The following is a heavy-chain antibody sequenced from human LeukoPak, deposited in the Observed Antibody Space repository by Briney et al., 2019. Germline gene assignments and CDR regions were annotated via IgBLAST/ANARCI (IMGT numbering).Heavy chain of an antibody. D-gene: IGHD5-18*01. CDR1: GYSFTSQW. CDR2: IYPADSDT. CDR3: ARQDGYGLYYFDY. V-gene: IGHV5-51*01. J-gene: IGHJ4*02. Sequence: GESLQISCKGSGYSFTSQWIGWVRQMPGKGLEWMGIIYPADSDTKYSPSFQGQVTISADKSINTAYLQWSSLKASDTAMYYCARQDGYGLYYFDYWGQGTLVTVSS.